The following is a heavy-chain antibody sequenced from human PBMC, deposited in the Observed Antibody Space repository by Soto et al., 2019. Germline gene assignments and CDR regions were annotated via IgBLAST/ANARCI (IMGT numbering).Heavy chain of an antibody. D-gene: IGHD3-22*01. Sequence: SGPTLVNPTQTLTLTCTFSGFSLSTSGMCVSWIRQPPGKALEWLALIDWDDDKYYSTSLKTRLTISKDTSKSQVVLTMTNMDPVDTATYYCARGYYPLFYFDYWGRGTLVTVSS. CDR3: ARGYYPLFYFDY. CDR1: GFSLSTSGMC. V-gene: IGHV2-70*01. CDR2: IDWDDDK. J-gene: IGHJ4*02.